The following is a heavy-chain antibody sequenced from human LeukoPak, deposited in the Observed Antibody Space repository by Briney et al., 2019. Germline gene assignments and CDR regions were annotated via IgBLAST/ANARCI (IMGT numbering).Heavy chain of an antibody. CDR1: GFTFSTYT. D-gene: IGHD7-27*01. Sequence: GGSLRLSCAASGFTFSTYTMYWVRQAPGKGLERVSTITTSDGNTYYADSVKGRFTVSRDNSKNTLYLQMNSLRAEDTAVYYCAKDGGLWVSAHWGDSWGRGTLVTVSS. J-gene: IGHJ4*02. V-gene: IGHV3-23*01. CDR3: AKDGGLWVSAHWGDS. CDR2: ITTSDGNT.